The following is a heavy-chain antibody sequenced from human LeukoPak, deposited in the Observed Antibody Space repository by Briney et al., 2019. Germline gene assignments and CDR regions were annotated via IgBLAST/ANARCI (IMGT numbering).Heavy chain of an antibody. CDR1: GWSFNDYY. CDR3: ARGQVPAARGYNWFDP. D-gene: IGHD2-2*01. Sequence: SETLSLTCAVYGWSFNDYYWNGIRQPPGMGLEWIGEVNARGDTNYNPSLQRRVTISVDTSKNQFSLRLTSMIAADTAVYYCARGQVPAARGYNWFDPWGQGTLVTVSS. CDR2: VNARGDT. J-gene: IGHJ5*02. V-gene: IGHV4-34*01.